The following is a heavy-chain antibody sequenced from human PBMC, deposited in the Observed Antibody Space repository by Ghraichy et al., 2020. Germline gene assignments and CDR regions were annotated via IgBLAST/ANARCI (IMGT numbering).Heavy chain of an antibody. CDR1: GGYIGGYY. V-gene: IGHV4-34*01. J-gene: IGHJ4*02. D-gene: IGHD3-16*02. Sequence: SETLSLTCAVSGGYIGGYYWSWIRQPPGKGLEWIGEIDYVGRTNYNYNPSLESRVTIALVRGNNEFSLTLSSVTAADTAIYYCVRGRYCGEVSCSARPYSFDYWGPGSL. CDR2: IDYVGRT. CDR3: VRGRYCGEVSCSARPYSFDY.